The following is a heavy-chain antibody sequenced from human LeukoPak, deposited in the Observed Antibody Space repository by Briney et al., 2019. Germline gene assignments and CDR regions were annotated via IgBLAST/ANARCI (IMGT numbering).Heavy chain of an antibody. V-gene: IGHV3-48*04. CDR1: EFTFSSYS. J-gene: IGHJ3*02. CDR2: ITTSSSTI. Sequence: GGSLRLSCAASEFTFSSYSMNWVRQAPGKGLEWVSYITTSSSTISYADSVKGRFTISRDNAKNSLYLQMNSLRAEDTAVYYCARDSSNDFADAFDIWGQGTMVTVSS. CDR3: ARDSSNDFADAFDI. D-gene: IGHD3-3*01.